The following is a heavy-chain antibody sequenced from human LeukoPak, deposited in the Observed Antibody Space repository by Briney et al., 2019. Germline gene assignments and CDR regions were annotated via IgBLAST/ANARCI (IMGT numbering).Heavy chain of an antibody. CDR2: IYHSGST. V-gene: IGHV4-30-4*07. CDR1: GVSISRGGYY. J-gene: IGHJ4*02. Sequence: PSQTLSLTCAVSGVSISRGGYYWSWIRQPPGKGLEWIGYIYHSGSTSYTPSLQSRVTMSVDTSKNQVSLRLSSVTAADTAVYYCASSYDYWGQGTLVTVSS. CDR3: ASSYDY.